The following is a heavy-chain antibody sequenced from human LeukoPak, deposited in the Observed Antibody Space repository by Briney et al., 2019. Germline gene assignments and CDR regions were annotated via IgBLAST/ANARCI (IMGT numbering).Heavy chain of an antibody. D-gene: IGHD4-17*01. CDR2: IYYSGST. CDR1: GGSISSGGYY. Sequence: PSETLSLTCTVSGGSISSGGYYWSWSRQHPGKGLEWIGYIYYSGSTYYNPSLKSRVTISVDTSKNQFSLKLSSVTAADTAVYYCARDLTTVTPGWFDPWGQGTLVTVSS. J-gene: IGHJ5*02. V-gene: IGHV4-31*03. CDR3: ARDLTTVTPGWFDP.